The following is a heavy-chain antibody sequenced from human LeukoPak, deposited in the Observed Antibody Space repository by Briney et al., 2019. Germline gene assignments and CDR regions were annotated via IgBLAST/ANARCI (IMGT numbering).Heavy chain of an antibody. V-gene: IGHV3-74*01. CDR2: ISTDGSST. CDR3: VREYSSSSGRAFDM. J-gene: IGHJ3*02. D-gene: IGHD6-6*01. Sequence: GGSLGLSCAASGFTFSSYWMHWVRQAPGKGLVWVSRISTDGSSTNSADSVKGRLTISRDNAKNTLYLQMNSLRAEDTAVYYCVREYSSSSGRAFDMWGQGTMVTVSP. CDR1: GFTFSSYW.